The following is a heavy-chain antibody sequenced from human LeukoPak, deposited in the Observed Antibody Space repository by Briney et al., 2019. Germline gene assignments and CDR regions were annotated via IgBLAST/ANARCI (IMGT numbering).Heavy chain of an antibody. V-gene: IGHV4-59*08. CDR2: IFYSGGT. CDR3: GSGSYYFDY. CDR1: GGSISSYH. D-gene: IGHD3-10*01. Sequence: SDTLSLTCTVSGGSISSYHWNWIRQPPGKGLEWIGNIFYSGGTNYNPSLKSRVTISVDTSKNQFSLKLSSVTAADTAVYYCGSGSYYFDYWGQGTLVTVST. J-gene: IGHJ4*02.